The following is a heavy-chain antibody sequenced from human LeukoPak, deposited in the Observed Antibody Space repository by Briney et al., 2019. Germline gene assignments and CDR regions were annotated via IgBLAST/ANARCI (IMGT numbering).Heavy chain of an antibody. Sequence: RTGGSLRLSWAASGFTFDDYGMSWVRQAPGKGLEWVSGINWNGGSTGYADSVKGRFTISRDNAKNTLYLQMNSLRADDTAVYYCARGSLRLPDYWGQGTLVTVSS. V-gene: IGHV3-20*04. CDR1: GFTFDDYG. D-gene: IGHD6-19*01. CDR3: ARGSLRLPDY. J-gene: IGHJ4*02. CDR2: INWNGGST.